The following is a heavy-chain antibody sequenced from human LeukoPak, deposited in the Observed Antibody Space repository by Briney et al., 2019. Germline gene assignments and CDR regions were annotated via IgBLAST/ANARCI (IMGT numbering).Heavy chain of an antibody. CDR3: ARSDNMERTRTLWFGESFNWFDP. J-gene: IGHJ5*02. CDR2: ISSGGSTK. D-gene: IGHD3-10*01. Sequence: GGSLRLSCAASRFTFSDYYMSWIRQAPGKGLEWVSSISSGGSTKYYADSVKGRFTISRDNAKNSLYLQMNSLRAEDTAVYYCARSDNMERTRTLWFGESFNWFDPWGQGTLVTVSS. CDR1: RFTFSDYY. V-gene: IGHV3-11*01.